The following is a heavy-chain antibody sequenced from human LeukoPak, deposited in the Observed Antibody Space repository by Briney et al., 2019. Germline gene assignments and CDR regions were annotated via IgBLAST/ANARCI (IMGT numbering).Heavy chain of an antibody. CDR3: ARLHPGGGDDY. Sequence: PSETLSLTCTVSGGSLNRNTYRWGWIRQPPGKGLELIGQIYYGWDTEYNPSLRSRVTISVDTSKNQFSLKLNSVTAPDTAIYYCARLHPGGGDDYWGQGILVTVSS. D-gene: IGHD2-8*02. CDR1: GGSLNRNTYR. J-gene: IGHJ4*02. CDR2: IYYGWDT. V-gene: IGHV4-39*01.